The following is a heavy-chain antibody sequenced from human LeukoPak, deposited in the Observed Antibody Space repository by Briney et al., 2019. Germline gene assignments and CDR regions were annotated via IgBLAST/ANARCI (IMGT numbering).Heavy chain of an antibody. D-gene: IGHD5-12*01. Sequence: GGSLRLSCAASGFTFSTYWMSWVRQAPGKGLEWVANIKQDGSEKYYADSVKGRFTISRDNSKNTLYLQMNSLRAEDTGVYYCAREKVATSLMDLGGKGPAVSVSS. CDR3: AREKVATSLMDL. J-gene: IGHJ6*03. V-gene: IGHV3-7*01. CDR1: GFTFSTYW. CDR2: IKQDGSEK.